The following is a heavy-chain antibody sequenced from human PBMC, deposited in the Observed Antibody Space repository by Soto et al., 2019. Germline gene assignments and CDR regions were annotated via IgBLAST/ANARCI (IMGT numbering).Heavy chain of an antibody. CDR3: AKGLVGYVFGGENYYFGMDV. V-gene: IGHV3-30*18. J-gene: IGHJ6*02. CDR2: ISYDGNNK. Sequence: QVQLVESGGGVVQPGRSLRLSCGASGFKFSTYGMHWVRQAPGKGLEWVAVISYDGNNKDYADSVKGRFTISRDNSKNTSYREMHSLRAEDTAVYYCAKGLVGYVFGGENYYFGMDVWGQGTTVAVSS. D-gene: IGHD1-26*01. CDR1: GFKFSTYG.